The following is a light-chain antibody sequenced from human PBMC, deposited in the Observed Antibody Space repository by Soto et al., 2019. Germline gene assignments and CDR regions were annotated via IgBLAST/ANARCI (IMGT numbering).Light chain of an antibody. J-gene: IGKJ3*01. Sequence: EIVMTQSPATLSVSPGEGATLSCRASQSVGSNLAWYQQKPGQAPRLLIYGASTRANGIPARFSGTGSGTEFTLTISSLQSEDFALYYCQQYTKWPRFGPGTKVDIK. CDR1: QSVGSN. V-gene: IGKV3-15*01. CDR2: GAS. CDR3: QQYTKWPR.